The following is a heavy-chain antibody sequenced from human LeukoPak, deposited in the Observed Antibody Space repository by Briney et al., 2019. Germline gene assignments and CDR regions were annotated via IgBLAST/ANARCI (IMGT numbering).Heavy chain of an antibody. CDR1: GGSISSYY. D-gene: IGHD5-12*01. CDR2: IYSSGST. V-gene: IGHV4-59*08. J-gene: IGHJ3*02. CDR3: ARRYSGYGNAFDI. Sequence: SETLSLTCTVSGGSISSYYWSWIRQPPGKGLEWIGYIYSSGSTNYSPSLRSRVTISVDTSKNQFSLKLYSVTAADTAVYYCARRYSGYGNAFDIWGQGTMVTVSS.